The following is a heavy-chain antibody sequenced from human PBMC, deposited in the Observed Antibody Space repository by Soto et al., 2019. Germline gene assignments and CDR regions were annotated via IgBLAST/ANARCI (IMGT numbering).Heavy chain of an antibody. J-gene: IGHJ4*02. Sequence: SETLSLTCTVSGGSISNYYWIWIRQPPGKGLEWIGYIYYSGSTNYNPSLKSRVTISVDTSKNQFSLKLSSVTAADTAVYYCARGKRSNLWYFDYWGQGTLVTVSS. V-gene: IGHV4-59*01. CDR3: ARGKRSNLWYFDY. D-gene: IGHD2-21*01. CDR2: IYYSGST. CDR1: GGSISNYY.